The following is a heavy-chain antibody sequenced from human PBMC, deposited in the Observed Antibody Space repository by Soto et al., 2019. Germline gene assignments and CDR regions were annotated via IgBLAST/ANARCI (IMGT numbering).Heavy chain of an antibody. Sequence: LRLSCAASGFTFSTYATSWVRQAPGKGLEWVSTIGGSGGSTYYADSVKGRFTISRDNSKNTLYLQMNSLRAEDTAVYYCAKDRLAGTRSLDYWGQGTLVTVSS. CDR2: IGGSGGST. CDR3: AKDRLAGTRSLDY. J-gene: IGHJ4*02. CDR1: GFTFSTYA. V-gene: IGHV3-23*01. D-gene: IGHD6-19*01.